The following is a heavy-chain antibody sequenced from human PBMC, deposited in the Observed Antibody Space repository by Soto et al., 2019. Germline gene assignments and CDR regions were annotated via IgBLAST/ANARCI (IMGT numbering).Heavy chain of an antibody. CDR2: ISAYNGNT. CDR1: GYTFTSYG. V-gene: IGHV1-18*04. CDR3: ARDVPSSSTSSLMQTGWFDP. J-gene: IGHJ5*02. D-gene: IGHD2-2*01. Sequence: GASVKVSCKASGYTFTSYGISWVRQAPGQGLEWMGWISAYNGNTNYAQKLQGRVTMTTDTSTSTAYMELRSLRSDDTAVYYCARDVPSSSTSSLMQTGWFDPWGQGTLVTVSS.